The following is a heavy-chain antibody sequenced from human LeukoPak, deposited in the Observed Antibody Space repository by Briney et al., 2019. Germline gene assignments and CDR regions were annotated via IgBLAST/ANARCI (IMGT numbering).Heavy chain of an antibody. V-gene: IGHV1-18*04. J-gene: IGHJ1*01. CDR3: ARAKAYCGGDCYSSEYFQH. Sequence: ASVKVSCKASGYTFTSYGISWVRQAPGQGLEWMGWISAYNGNTNYAQNLQDRVFMNTDTSTSTAYMELRSLRSDDTAVYYCARAKAYCGGDCYSSEYFQHWGQGTLVTVSS. D-gene: IGHD2-21*02. CDR2: ISAYNGNT. CDR1: GYTFTSYG.